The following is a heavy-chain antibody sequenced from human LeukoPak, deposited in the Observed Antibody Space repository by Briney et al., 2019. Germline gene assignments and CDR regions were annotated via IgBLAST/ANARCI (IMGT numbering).Heavy chain of an antibody. V-gene: IGHV1-46*01. J-gene: IGHJ4*02. CDR3: ARVHDFWSGFFDY. CDR2: INPLGGST. D-gene: IGHD3-3*01. Sequence: VSVKVSCRASGYTFTTYYMHWVRQAPGQGLEGMGIINPLGGSTTYAHKFQDRLTMTRDTPTTTVYMELSSLRSEDTAVNYCARVHDFWSGFFDYWGQGTLVTVSS. CDR1: GYTFTTYY.